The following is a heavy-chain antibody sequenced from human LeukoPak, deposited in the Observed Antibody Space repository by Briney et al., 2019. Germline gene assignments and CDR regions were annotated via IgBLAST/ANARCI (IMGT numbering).Heavy chain of an antibody. CDR1: GGSASSSSYY. J-gene: IGHJ3*02. D-gene: IGHD3-16*01. CDR2: IYSSGST. Sequence: SETLSLTCTVSGGSASSSSYYWGWIRQPPGKGLEWIGSIYSSGSTYYNPSLKSRITISVDTSKNQFSLKLSSVTAAETAVYNCARHGHLGDAFDIWGQGTMVTVSS. CDR3: ARHGHLGDAFDI. V-gene: IGHV4-39*01.